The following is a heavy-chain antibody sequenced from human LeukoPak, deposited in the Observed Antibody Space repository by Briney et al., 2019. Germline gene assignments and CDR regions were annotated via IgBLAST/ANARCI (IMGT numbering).Heavy chain of an antibody. CDR1: GGSVTSTPYY. D-gene: IGHD5-18*01. CDR2: IYYSGIT. CDR3: ARDGLGKVDTAMFFDY. V-gene: IGHV4-39*06. Sequence: SETLSLTCTVSGGSVTSTPYYWGWIRQPPEKGLEWIGSIYYSGITYYNPSLKSRVSISVDTSKNQFTLKLISVTDADTAVYYCARDGLGKVDTAMFFDYWGQRTLVTVSS. J-gene: IGHJ4*02.